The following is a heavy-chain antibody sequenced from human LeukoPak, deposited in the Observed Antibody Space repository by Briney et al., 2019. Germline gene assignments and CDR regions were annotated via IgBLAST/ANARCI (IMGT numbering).Heavy chain of an antibody. J-gene: IGHJ5*02. CDR2: IYYSGST. V-gene: IGHV4-59*08. CDR3: ARHGSYYYDSSGYASGNWFDP. D-gene: IGHD3-22*01. Sequence: SETLCLTCTVSGGSISSYYWSWIRQPPGKGLEWIGYIYYSGSTNYNPSLKSRVTISVDTSKNQFSLKLTSVTAADTAVYYCARHGSYYYDSSGYASGNWFDPWSQGTLVTVSS. CDR1: GGSISSYY.